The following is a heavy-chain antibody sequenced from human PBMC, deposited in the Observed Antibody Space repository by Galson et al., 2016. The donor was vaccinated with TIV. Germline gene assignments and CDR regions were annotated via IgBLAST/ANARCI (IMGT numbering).Heavy chain of an antibody. V-gene: IGHV1-69-2*01. CDR2: VDPEDGET. CDR1: GYTFTDYY. D-gene: IGHD1-26*01. J-gene: IGHJ6*03. Sequence: VKVSCKVSGYTFTDYYMHWVQQAPGKGLEWMGLVDPEDGETIYAEKFQGRVTITADTSTDTAYMELSSLRSDDTAVYYCATGVGAAKYYYSYYMDVWGKGTTVTVSS. CDR3: ATGVGAAKYYYSYYMDV.